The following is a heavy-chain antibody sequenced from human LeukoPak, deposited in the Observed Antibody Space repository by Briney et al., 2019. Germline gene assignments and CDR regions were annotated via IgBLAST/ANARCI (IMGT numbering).Heavy chain of an antibody. J-gene: IGHJ2*01. CDR3: ARGRLYYYDSSGYYRNWYFDL. CDR2: MNPNRGDT. CDR1: GYTFTSYD. D-gene: IGHD3-22*01. Sequence: ASVKLSCNASGYTFTSYDINWVRQATAQGLEWMGWMNPNRGDTGYAEKFQGRVTITRNTSISTAYMELSSLRSEDTAVYYCARGRLYYYDSSGYYRNWYFDLWGRGTLVTVSS. V-gene: IGHV1-8*01.